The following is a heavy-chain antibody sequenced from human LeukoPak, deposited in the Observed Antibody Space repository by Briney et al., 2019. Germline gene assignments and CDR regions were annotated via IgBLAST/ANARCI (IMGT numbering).Heavy chain of an antibody. Sequence: GGSLRLSCAASGFTFSSYSMNWVRQAPGKGLEWVSYISSSSSTIYYADSVKGRFTISRDNAKNSLYLQMNSLRAEDSAVYYCAKDRCSNGVGCYYYYMDVWGKGTTVTISS. CDR3: AKDRCSNGVGCYYYYMDV. CDR2: ISSSSSTI. J-gene: IGHJ6*03. V-gene: IGHV3-48*01. D-gene: IGHD2-8*01. CDR1: GFTFSSYS.